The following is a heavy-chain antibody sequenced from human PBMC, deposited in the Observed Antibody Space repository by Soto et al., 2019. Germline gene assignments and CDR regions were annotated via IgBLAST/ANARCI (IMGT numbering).Heavy chain of an antibody. CDR1: GFTFSNAW. CDR2: IKSKTDGGTT. V-gene: IGHV3-15*01. J-gene: IGHJ3*02. Sequence: PGGSLRLSCAASGFTFSNAWMSWVRQAPGKGLEWVGRIKSKTDGGTTDYAAPVKGRFTISRDDSKNTLYLQMNSLKTEDTAVYYCTTDETGKAGQGTLVTVSSGKFCLRSEDTAVYYCARVSGSGGPPRWAPWYAFDIWGQGTMVTVSS. D-gene: IGHD2-15*01. CDR3: TTDETGKAGQGTLVTVSSGKFCLRSEDTAVYYCARVSGSGGPPRWAPWYAFDI.